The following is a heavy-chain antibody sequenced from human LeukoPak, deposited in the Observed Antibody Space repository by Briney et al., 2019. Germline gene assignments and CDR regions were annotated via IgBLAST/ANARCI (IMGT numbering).Heavy chain of an antibody. D-gene: IGHD3-10*01. CDR1: GGSISSSSYG. Sequence: SETLSLTCTVSGGSISSSSYGWGWIRQPPGKGLERTGSIYYTRTTCYNPSLKSRLNISVDTSKNQCSLKLRSVTRPDTAVYYCARSYGSGSYENWFDPWGQGTLVTVSS. CDR3: ARSYGSGSYENWFDP. V-gene: IGHV4-39*01. CDR2: IYYTRTT. J-gene: IGHJ5*02.